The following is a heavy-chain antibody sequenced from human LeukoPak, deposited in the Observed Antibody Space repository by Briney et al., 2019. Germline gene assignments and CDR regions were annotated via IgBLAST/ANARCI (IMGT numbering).Heavy chain of an antibody. D-gene: IGHD1-26*01. Sequence: PSETLSLTCTVSGGSISSYYWSWIRQPPGKGLEWIGYIYYSGSTNYNPSLKSRVTISVDTSKNQFSLKLSSVTAADTAVYYCARFYSGSFHYWGQGTLVTVSS. CDR2: IYYSGST. CDR1: GGSISSYY. J-gene: IGHJ4*02. V-gene: IGHV4-59*01. CDR3: ARFYSGSFHY.